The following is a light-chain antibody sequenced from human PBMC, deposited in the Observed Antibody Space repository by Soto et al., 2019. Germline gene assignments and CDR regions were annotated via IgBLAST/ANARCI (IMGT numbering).Light chain of an antibody. J-gene: IGLJ3*02. CDR3: AAWDDSLSGLWV. CDR2: RNN. CDR1: SSNIGSNY. V-gene: IGLV1-47*01. Sequence: QSVLTQPPSASGTPGQRVTISCSGSSSNIGSNYVYWYQQLPGTAPKLLIYRNNQRPSGVPDRFSGSKSGTSASLAISGLRSEDEAEYYGAAWDDSLSGLWVFGGGTKLTVL.